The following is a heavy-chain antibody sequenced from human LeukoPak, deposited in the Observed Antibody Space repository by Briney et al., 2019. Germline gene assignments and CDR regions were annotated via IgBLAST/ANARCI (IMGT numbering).Heavy chain of an antibody. J-gene: IGHJ3*02. D-gene: IGHD2-21*01. V-gene: IGHV3-53*01. CDR2: IYNTGGT. CDR3: ATEGDTDDAFDT. CDR1: GFTVSRNY. Sequence: GGSLRLSCEASGFTVSRNYMKWVRQAPAKGLEWVSLIYNTGGTYYADSVKGRFTISRDKSKNTLFLQMNSLRVDDTAVYYCATEGDTDDAFDTWGQGTMVTVSS.